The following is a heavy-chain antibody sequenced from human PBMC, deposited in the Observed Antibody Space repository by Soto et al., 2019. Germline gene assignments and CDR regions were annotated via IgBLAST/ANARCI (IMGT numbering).Heavy chain of an antibody. CDR3: ARHGSYSDRLYAFDI. CDR2: YHYNGGT. Sequence: QVQLQESGPGLVKPSETVSLTCTVSGGSISTFYWSWIRQSPGKGLEWIGYYHYNGGTSYNPSLKSRVTISVATSNRQFSLKLTSVTAADTALYYCARHGSYSDRLYAFDIWGQGTRVTVSS. V-gene: IGHV4-59*08. D-gene: IGHD3-10*01. J-gene: IGHJ3*02. CDR1: GGSISTFY.